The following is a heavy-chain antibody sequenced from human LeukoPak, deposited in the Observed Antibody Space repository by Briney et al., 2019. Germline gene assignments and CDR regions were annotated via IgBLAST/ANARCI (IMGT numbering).Heavy chain of an antibody. CDR3: AREAEDYDILTGYGNWFDP. Sequence: ASVKVSCKASGGTFSSYAISWVRQAPGQGLEWVGRIIPILGIANYAQKFQGRVTITADKSTSTAYMELSSLRSEDTAVYYCAREAEDYDILTGYGNWFDPWGQGTLVTVSS. CDR1: GGTFSSYA. V-gene: IGHV1-69*04. CDR2: IIPILGIA. D-gene: IGHD3-9*01. J-gene: IGHJ5*02.